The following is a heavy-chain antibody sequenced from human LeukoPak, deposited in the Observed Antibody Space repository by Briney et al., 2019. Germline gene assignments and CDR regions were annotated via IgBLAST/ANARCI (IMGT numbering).Heavy chain of an antibody. V-gene: IGHV3-73*01. CDR1: GFTFSDSA. CDR2: IKSKANSYET. Sequence: GGSLTLSCAASGFTFSDSAIYWVRQASGKGLEWVGRIKSKANSYETAYGASVKGRFIVSRDDSKNTAFLQVNSLKTEDTAIYYCIRLGGGEAYWVQGALVTVSS. D-gene: IGHD2-21*01. J-gene: IGHJ4*02. CDR3: IRLGGGEAY.